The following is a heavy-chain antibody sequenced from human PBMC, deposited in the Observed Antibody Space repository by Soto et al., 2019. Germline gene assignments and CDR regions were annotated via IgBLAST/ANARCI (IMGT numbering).Heavy chain of an antibody. J-gene: IGHJ5*02. D-gene: IGHD3-22*01. CDR3: ASGVSSGYYT. V-gene: IGHV1-69*01. CDR1: GGTFSSYA. CDR2: IIPIFGTA. Sequence: QVQLVQSGAEVKKPGSSVKVSCKASGGTFSSYAISWVRQAPGQGLEWMGGIIPIFGTANYAQKFQGRVTITADESTSTAYMELSSLRSXXXXXYYCASGVSSGYYTWGQGTLVTVSS.